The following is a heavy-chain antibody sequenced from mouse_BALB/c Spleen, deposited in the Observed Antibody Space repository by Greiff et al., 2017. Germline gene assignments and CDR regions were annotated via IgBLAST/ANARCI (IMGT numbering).Heavy chain of an antibody. CDR2: IDPSDSYT. CDR1: GYTFTSYW. Sequence: QVQLQQPGAELVKPGASVKLSCKASGYTFTSYWMHWVKQRPGQGLEWIGEIDPSDSYTNYNQKFKGKATLTVDKSSSTAYMQLSSLTSEDSAVYYCARGGGNYYFDYWGQGTTLTVSS. J-gene: IGHJ2*01. V-gene: IGHV1-69*02. D-gene: IGHD2-1*01. CDR3: ARGGGNYYFDY.